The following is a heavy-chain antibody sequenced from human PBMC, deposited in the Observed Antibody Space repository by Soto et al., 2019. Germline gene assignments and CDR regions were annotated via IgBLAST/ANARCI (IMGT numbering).Heavy chain of an antibody. CDR2: ISRGGDTT. V-gene: IGHV3-23*01. CDR1: RFTFSTYA. J-gene: IGHJ4*01. D-gene: IGHD2-21*02. Sequence: GGSLRLSCAASRFTFSTYAMSWVRQAPGKGLEWVSAISRGGDTTYYADSVKGRFTISRDNSRNTLYLQMNNLRADDTAVYYCAKDWEHGDDPRCFGYWGHGTLVTVSS. CDR3: AKDWEHGDDPRCFGY.